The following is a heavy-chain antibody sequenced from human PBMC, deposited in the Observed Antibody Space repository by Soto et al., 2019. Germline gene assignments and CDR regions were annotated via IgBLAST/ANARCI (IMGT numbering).Heavy chain of an antibody. CDR1: GGSISSGGYY. CDR2: IYYNGST. CDR3: ARAGGSGWYDYFDY. J-gene: IGHJ4*02. Sequence: QVQLQESGPGLVKPSQTRSLTCTVSGGSISSGGYYWSWIRQHPGKGLAWIGYIYYNGSTYYTPSINNRVTISANTSKNQFSLKLSSVTAADTAVDYCARAGGSGWYDYFDYWGQGTLVTVSS. D-gene: IGHD6-19*01. V-gene: IGHV4-31*03.